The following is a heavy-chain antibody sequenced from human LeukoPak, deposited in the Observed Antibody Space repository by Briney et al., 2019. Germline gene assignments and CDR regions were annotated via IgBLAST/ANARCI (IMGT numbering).Heavy chain of an antibody. CDR3: AREQTGGFDC. J-gene: IGHJ4*02. CDR2: IWYDGTNT. CDR1: GFTFSRYG. D-gene: IGHD3-10*01. Sequence: EGSLRLSCAASGFTFSRYGMHWVRQAPGKGLEWMAVIWYDGTNTYYADSVKGRFTISRDNSKNTLYLQMNSLRAEDTAVYYCAREQTGGFDCWGQGTLVTVSS. V-gene: IGHV3-33*01.